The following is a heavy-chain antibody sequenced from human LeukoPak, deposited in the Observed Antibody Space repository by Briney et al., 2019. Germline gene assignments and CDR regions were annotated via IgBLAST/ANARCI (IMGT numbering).Heavy chain of an antibody. J-gene: IGHJ6*03. CDR3: ARTTVTTYYYYMDV. V-gene: IGHV4-39*01. CDR1: GGSISSSSYY. Sequence: PSETLSLTCTVSGGSISSSSYYWGWIRQPPGKGLEWIGSIYYSGSTYYNPSLKSRVTISVDTSKNQFSLKLSSVTAADTAVYYCARTTVTTYYYYMDVRGKGTTVTVSS. CDR2: IYYSGST. D-gene: IGHD4-17*01.